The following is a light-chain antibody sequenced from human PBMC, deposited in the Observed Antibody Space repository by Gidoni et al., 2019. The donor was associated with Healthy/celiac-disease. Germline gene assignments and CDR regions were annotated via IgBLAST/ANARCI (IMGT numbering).Light chain of an antibody. CDR3: QSYDSSLSGWV. V-gene: IGLV1-40*01. CDR1: SSNIGAGYD. J-gene: IGLJ3*02. Sequence: QSVLTQPPSVSGAPGQRVTISCTGSSSNIGAGYDVPWYQPLPGTALKLLIYCNSNRPSWVPARFSASKSATSASLATTVLQAVDEADYYCQSYDSSLSGWVFGGGTKLTVL. CDR2: CNS.